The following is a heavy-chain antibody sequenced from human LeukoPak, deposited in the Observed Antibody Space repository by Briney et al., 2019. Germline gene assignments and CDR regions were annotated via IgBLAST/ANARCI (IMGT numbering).Heavy chain of an antibody. V-gene: IGHV4-59*01. J-gene: IGHJ4*02. D-gene: IGHD6-19*01. CDR3: ARAHSSSFDY. CDR2: IYYSGST. Sequence: SETLSLTCAVYGGSFSGYYWSWIRQPPGKGLEWIGYIYYSGSTNYNPSLKSRVTISVGTSRNQFSLKLRSVTAADTAVYYCARAHSSSFDYWGQGTLVTVSS. CDR1: GGSFSGYY.